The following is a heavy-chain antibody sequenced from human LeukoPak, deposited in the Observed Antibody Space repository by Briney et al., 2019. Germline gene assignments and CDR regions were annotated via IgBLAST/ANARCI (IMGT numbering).Heavy chain of an antibody. CDR3: ATTWAASGAQYFQH. CDR1: GGSMRSYY. V-gene: IGHV4-59*01. CDR2: IYYSGST. Sequence: PSETLSLTCTVSGGSMRSYYWSWIRQPPGKGLGRIGYIYYSGSTNYNPSLKSRVSISVDTSKNQFSLNLRSVTAADTAVYYCATTWAASGAQYFQHWGLGTLVTVSS. D-gene: IGHD2-15*01. J-gene: IGHJ1*01.